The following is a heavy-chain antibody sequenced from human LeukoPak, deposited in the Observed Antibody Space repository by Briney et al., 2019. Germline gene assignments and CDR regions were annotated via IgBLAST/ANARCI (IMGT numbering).Heavy chain of an antibody. CDR2: ISGSGKTI. CDR1: GFTFSSYS. Sequence: GSLRLSCAGSGFTFSSYSMRWVRHAPGKGLEWVSYISGSGKTIYYADSVKGRFTISRDNTKNSLYLQMNSLGAEDTAVYYCARDWDVDTAMVTVDYWGQGTLVTVSS. V-gene: IGHV3-48*01. D-gene: IGHD5-18*01. CDR3: ARDWDVDTAMVTVDY. J-gene: IGHJ4*02.